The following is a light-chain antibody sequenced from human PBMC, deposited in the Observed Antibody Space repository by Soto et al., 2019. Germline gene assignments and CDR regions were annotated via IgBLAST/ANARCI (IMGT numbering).Light chain of an antibody. CDR1: QGISSA. CDR2: DAS. Sequence: AIQLTQSPSSLSASVGDRVTITCRASQGISSALAWYQLKPGKAPKLLIYDASSLESGVPSRFSGSGSGTEFTLIISSLQHEDFATYYCQQFNSYPLSFGGGTKVEIK. J-gene: IGKJ4*01. V-gene: IGKV1-13*02. CDR3: QQFNSYPLS.